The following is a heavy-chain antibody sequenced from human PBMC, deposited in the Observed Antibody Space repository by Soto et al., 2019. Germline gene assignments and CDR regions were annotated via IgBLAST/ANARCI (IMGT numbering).Heavy chain of an antibody. D-gene: IGHD3-16*01. CDR1: GFTFSDYG. CDR2: ISYDQHYK. J-gene: IGHJ4*02. V-gene: IGHV3-30*03. CDR3: ARDLHVGELSLCAY. Sequence: QVQLVESGGGVVQPGRSLRLSCAASGFTFSDYGMHWVRQAPGKGLEWISVISYDQHYKYYADSVKGRFTISRDNSKNTLYLEMNSLRSEDTAMYYCARDLHVGELSLCAYWGQGTLVNVSS.